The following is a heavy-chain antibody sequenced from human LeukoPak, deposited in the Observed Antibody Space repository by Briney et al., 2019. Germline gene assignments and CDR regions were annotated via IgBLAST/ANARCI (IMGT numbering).Heavy chain of an antibody. CDR3: AGAPEYGLYYFDY. V-gene: IGHV4-34*01. Sequence: SETLSLTCAVYGGSFSGYYWSWIRQPPGKGLEWIGEINHSGSTNYNPSLKSRVTISVDTSKNQFSLKLTSVTAADTAVYYCAGAPEYGLYYFDYWGQGTLVTVSS. D-gene: IGHD1-14*01. CDR1: GGSFSGYY. J-gene: IGHJ4*02. CDR2: INHSGST.